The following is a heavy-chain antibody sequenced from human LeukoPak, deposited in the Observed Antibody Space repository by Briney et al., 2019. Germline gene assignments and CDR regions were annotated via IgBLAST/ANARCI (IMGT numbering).Heavy chain of an antibody. CDR1: GFTFSSYA. J-gene: IGHJ6*03. V-gene: IGHV3-23*01. CDR3: AKGGYPARYYYMDV. Sequence: GGSLRLSCAASGFTFSSYAMSWVRQAPGKGLEWVSAISGSGGSTYYADSVKGRFTISRDNSKNTLYLQMNSLRAEDTAVYYCAKGGYPARYYYMDVWGKGTTVTISS. D-gene: IGHD6-25*01. CDR2: ISGSGGST.